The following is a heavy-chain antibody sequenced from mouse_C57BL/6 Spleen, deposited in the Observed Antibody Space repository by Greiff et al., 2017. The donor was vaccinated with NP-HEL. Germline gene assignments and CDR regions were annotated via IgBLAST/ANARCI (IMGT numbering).Heavy chain of an antibody. J-gene: IGHJ2*01. D-gene: IGHD2-5*01. CDR3: AKIAYYSNVDY. Sequence: QVQLQQPGAELVKPGASVTLSCKASGYTFTSYWMHWVKQRPGQGLEWIGMIHPNSGSTNYNEKFKSKATLTVDKSASTAYMQLSSLTSEDSAVYYCAKIAYYSNVDYWGQGTTLTVSS. CDR2: IHPNSGST. V-gene: IGHV1-64*01. CDR1: GYTFTSYW.